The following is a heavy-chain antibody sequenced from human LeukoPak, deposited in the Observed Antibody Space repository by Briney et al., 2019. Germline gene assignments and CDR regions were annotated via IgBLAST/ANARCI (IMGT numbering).Heavy chain of an antibody. J-gene: IGHJ4*02. D-gene: IGHD3-3*01. V-gene: IGHV4-34*01. CDR2: INHSGST. Sequence: SETLSLTCTVSGGSISSYYWSWIRQPPGKGLEWIGEINHSGSTNYNPSLKSRVTISVDTSKNQFSLKLSSVTAADTAVYYCARKGVRFLEWFPFDYWGQGTLVTVSS. CDR1: GGSISSYY. CDR3: ARKGVRFLEWFPFDY.